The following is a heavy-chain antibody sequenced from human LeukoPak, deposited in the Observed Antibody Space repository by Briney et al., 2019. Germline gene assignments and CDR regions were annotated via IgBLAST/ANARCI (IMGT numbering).Heavy chain of an antibody. J-gene: IGHJ4*02. D-gene: IGHD3-10*01. CDR3: AKDHPMVRGVIIN. CDR1: GFTFSSYG. Sequence: GGSLRLSCAASGFTFSSYGMHWVRQAPGKGLEWVAFIRYDGSNKYYADSVKGRFTISRDNSKNTLYLQMNSLRAEDTAVYYCAKDHPMVRGVIINWGQGTLVTVSS. V-gene: IGHV3-30*02. CDR2: IRYDGSNK.